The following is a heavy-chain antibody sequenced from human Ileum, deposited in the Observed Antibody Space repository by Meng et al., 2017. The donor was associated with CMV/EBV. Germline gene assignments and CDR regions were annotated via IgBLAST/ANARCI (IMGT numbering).Heavy chain of an antibody. D-gene: IGHD3-9*01. V-gene: IGHV3-74*01. CDR1: GFTFSSYW. J-gene: IGHJ5*02. Sequence: LSCAASGFTFSSYWMYGVRQATGKGLEWVSHLNGDGTITNYADSVKGRFTISRDNAKNTMYLQMNSLRVEDTAVYYCARGTGSWLDPWGQGILVTVSS. CDR2: LNGDGTIT. CDR3: ARGTGSWLDP.